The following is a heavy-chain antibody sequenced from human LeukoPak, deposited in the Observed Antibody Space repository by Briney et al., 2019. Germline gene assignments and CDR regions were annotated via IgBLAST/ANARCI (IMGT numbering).Heavy chain of an antibody. Sequence: GGSLRLSCAASGFTFSSYGMHWVRQAPGKGLEWVAVISYDGSNKYYADSVKGRFTISRDNAKNSLYLQMNSLRAEDTAVYYCAKPRGYDFQYWFDPWGQGTLVTVSS. CDR2: ISYDGSNK. D-gene: IGHD5-12*01. CDR3: AKPRGYDFQYWFDP. V-gene: IGHV3-30*18. J-gene: IGHJ5*02. CDR1: GFTFSSYG.